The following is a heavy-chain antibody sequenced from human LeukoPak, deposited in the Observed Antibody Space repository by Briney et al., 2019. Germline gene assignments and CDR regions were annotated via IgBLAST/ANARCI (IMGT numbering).Heavy chain of an antibody. J-gene: IGHJ4*02. V-gene: IGHV3-30*02. CDR2: IRYDGSNN. CDR3: ARDPPGNSWPIDY. Sequence: PGGSLRLSCAASGFTFSTYGMHWVRQAPGKGLEWVAFIRYDGSNNYYADSVKGRFTISRDNSKNTLNLQMNSLRAEDTAVYYCARDPPGNSWPIDYWGQGTLVTVSS. D-gene: IGHD1/OR15-1a*01. CDR1: GFTFSTYG.